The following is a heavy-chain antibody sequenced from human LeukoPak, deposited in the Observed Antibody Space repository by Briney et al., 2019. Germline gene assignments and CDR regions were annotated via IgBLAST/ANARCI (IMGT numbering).Heavy chain of an antibody. Sequence: PSETLSLTCAVYGGSFSGYYWSWIRQPPGKGLEWIGEINHSGSTNYNPSLKSRVTISVDTSKNQFSLKLSSVTAADTAVYYCARGTKLGNWFDPWGQGTLVAVSS. CDR2: INHSGST. CDR1: GGSFSGYY. CDR3: ARGTKLGNWFDP. V-gene: IGHV4-34*01. J-gene: IGHJ5*02. D-gene: IGHD7-27*01.